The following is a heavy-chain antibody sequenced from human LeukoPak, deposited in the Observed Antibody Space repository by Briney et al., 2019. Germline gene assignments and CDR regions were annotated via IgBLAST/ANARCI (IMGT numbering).Heavy chain of an antibody. Sequence: SETLSLTCTVSGGSISPYYWSWIRQSPGKGLEWIGYIYHSGKTYYNPSLKSRITISVDTSKNQFSLKVTSVTAADTAVYYCARDWGVTGRPGYMDVWGKGTTVTISS. D-gene: IGHD6-6*01. CDR3: ARDWGVTGRPGYMDV. CDR1: GGSISPYY. CDR2: IYHSGKT. J-gene: IGHJ6*03. V-gene: IGHV4-59*01.